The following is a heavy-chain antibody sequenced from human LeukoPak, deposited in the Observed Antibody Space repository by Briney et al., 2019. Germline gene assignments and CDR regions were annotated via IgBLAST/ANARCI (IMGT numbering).Heavy chain of an antibody. Sequence: GGSLRLSCAASGFTFSSDWMHWVRQAPGKGLGWVSRINSDGSSTSYSDSVKGRFTISRDNAKNTLYLQMNSLRAEDTAVYYCARITILPRDLWGQGTTVTVSS. CDR3: ARITILPRDL. CDR2: INSDGSST. J-gene: IGHJ6*02. CDR1: GFTFSSDW. V-gene: IGHV3-74*01. D-gene: IGHD3-3*01.